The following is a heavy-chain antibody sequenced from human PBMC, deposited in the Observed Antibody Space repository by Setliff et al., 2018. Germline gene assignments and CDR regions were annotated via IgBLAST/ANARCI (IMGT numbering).Heavy chain of an antibody. CDR3: ARARDTSGYFQYYFDF. CDR2: IYTSGST. V-gene: IGHV4-4*07. D-gene: IGHD3-22*01. Sequence: SETLSLTCTVSGGSISRYYWSWIRQPAGKGLEWIGRIYTSGSTNYNPSLKSRVTMSVDTSKNQFSLKLSSVTAADTAVYYCARARDTSGYFQYYFDFWGQGTLVTVSS. J-gene: IGHJ4*02. CDR1: GGSISRYY.